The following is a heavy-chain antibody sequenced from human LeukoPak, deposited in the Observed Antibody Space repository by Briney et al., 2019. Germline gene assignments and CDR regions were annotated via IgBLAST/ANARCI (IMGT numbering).Heavy chain of an antibody. D-gene: IGHD5-18*01. Sequence: ASVKVSCKASGYKFTNYGISWVRQAPGQGLEWMGWISAYNGNANYAQSFQDRVTMTTDTSTSTAYMELRSLRADDTAVYYCARGHTYYMDVWGKGTTVTISS. CDR2: ISAYNGNA. CDR3: ARGHTYYMDV. J-gene: IGHJ6*03. V-gene: IGHV1-18*01. CDR1: GYKFTNYG.